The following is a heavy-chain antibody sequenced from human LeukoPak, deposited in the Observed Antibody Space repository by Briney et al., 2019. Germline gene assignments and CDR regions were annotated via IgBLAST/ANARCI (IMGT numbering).Heavy chain of an antibody. CDR2: IYTSGST. CDR3: ARGASSGWYAPNYFDY. J-gene: IGHJ4*02. CDR1: GGSISSYY. V-gene: IGHV4-4*07. Sequence: PSETLSLTCTVSGGSISSYYWSWIRQPAGKGLEWIGRIYTSGSTNYNPSLKSRVTMSVDTSKNQFSLKLSSVTAADTAVYYCARGASSGWYAPNYFDYWGQGTLVTVSS. D-gene: IGHD6-19*01.